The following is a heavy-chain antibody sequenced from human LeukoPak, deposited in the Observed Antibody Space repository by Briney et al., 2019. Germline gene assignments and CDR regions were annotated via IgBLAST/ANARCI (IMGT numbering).Heavy chain of an antibody. CDR2: IYYSGST. D-gene: IGHD2-2*01. Sequence: SSETLSLTCTVSGGSISSGGYYWSWIRQHPGKGLEWIGYIYYSGSTYYNPSLKSRVTISVDTSKNHFALKLSSVTAADTAVYYCARGQVVPXALXXXXXXGXDVXXXGXTVTV. CDR1: GGSISSGGYY. V-gene: IGHV4-31*03. CDR3: ARGQVVPXALXXXXXXGXDV. J-gene: IGHJ6*01.